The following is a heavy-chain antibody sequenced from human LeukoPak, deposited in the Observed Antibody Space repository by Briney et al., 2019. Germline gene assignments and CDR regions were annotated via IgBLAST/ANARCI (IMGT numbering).Heavy chain of an antibody. CDR1: GGTFSSYA. Sequence: SVKVSCKASGGTFSSYAISWVRQAPGQGLEWMGRIIPILGIASYAQKFQGRVTITADKSTSTAYMELSSLRSEDTAVYYCAIVDCSSTSCYEVDYWGQGTLVTVSS. J-gene: IGHJ4*02. V-gene: IGHV1-69*04. D-gene: IGHD2-2*01. CDR3: AIVDCSSTSCYEVDY. CDR2: IIPILGIA.